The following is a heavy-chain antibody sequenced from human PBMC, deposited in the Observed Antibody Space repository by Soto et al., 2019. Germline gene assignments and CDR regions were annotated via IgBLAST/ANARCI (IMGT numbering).Heavy chain of an antibody. Sequence: QVQLVQSGAEVKKPGSSVKVSCKASGGTFSSYAISWVRQAPGQGLEWMGGIIPIFGTANYAQKLQGRVTITAGESTSTAYMELSSLRPEDTAVYYCARDTFAGPVVAANRNWFDPWGQGTLVTVSS. J-gene: IGHJ5*02. D-gene: IGHD2-15*01. CDR1: GGTFSSYA. CDR3: ARDTFAGPVVAANRNWFDP. CDR2: IIPIFGTA. V-gene: IGHV1-69*01.